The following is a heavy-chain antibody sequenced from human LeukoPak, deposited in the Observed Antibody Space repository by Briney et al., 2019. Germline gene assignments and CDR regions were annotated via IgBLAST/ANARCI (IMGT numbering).Heavy chain of an antibody. CDR3: AQDEGYSYGFERFDY. J-gene: IGHJ4*02. CDR1: GFTFDDYA. V-gene: IGHV3-9*01. D-gene: IGHD5-18*01. Sequence: GGSLRLSCAASGFTFDDYAMHWVRQAPGKGLEWVSGISWNSGSIGYADSVKGRFTISRDNAKNSLYLQMNSLRAEDTALYYCAQDEGYSYGFERFDYWGQGTLVTVSS. CDR2: ISWNSGSI.